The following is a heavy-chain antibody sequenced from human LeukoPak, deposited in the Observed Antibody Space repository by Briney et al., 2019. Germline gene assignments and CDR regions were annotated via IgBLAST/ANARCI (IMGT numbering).Heavy chain of an antibody. Sequence: GGSLRLSCAASGFTFSSYAMSWVRQAPGKGLKWVSAISGSGGSTYYADSVKGRFTISRDNSKNTPYLQMNSLRAEDTAVYYCAKDGYTMIVVASPDYWGQGTLVTVSS. CDR2: ISGSGGST. CDR1: GFTFSSYA. CDR3: AKDGYTMIVVASPDY. D-gene: IGHD3-22*01. J-gene: IGHJ4*02. V-gene: IGHV3-23*01.